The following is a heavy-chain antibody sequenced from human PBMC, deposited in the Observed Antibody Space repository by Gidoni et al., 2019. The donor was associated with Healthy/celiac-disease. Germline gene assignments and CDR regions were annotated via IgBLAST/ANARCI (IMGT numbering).Heavy chain of an antibody. Sequence: QVQLVESGGGVVQPGRSLRLSCAASGFTFRSYAMHWGRQAPGKGLEWVAVISYDGSNKYYADSVKGRFTISRDNSKNTLYLQMNSLRAEDTAVYYCARDRSSRLLNWFDPWGQGTLVTVSS. CDR3: ARDRSSRLLNWFDP. CDR1: GFTFRSYA. J-gene: IGHJ5*02. V-gene: IGHV3-30-3*01. CDR2: ISYDGSNK. D-gene: IGHD6-13*01.